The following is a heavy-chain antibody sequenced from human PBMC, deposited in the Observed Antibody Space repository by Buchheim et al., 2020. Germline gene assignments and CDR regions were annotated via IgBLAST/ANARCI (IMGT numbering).Heavy chain of an antibody. Sequence: QVQLQESGPGLVRPSETLSLTCTVSGGSTSNSYWSWLRQPPGQGPEWIAYIYYTGSTSYNPSLKSRVTISLDTSKNQFSLKLSSVTAADTAVYYCARLTAAAFDPWGQGTL. CDR2: IYYTGST. J-gene: IGHJ5*02. V-gene: IGHV4-59*01. CDR3: ARLTAAAFDP. D-gene: IGHD6-13*01. CDR1: GGSTSNSY.